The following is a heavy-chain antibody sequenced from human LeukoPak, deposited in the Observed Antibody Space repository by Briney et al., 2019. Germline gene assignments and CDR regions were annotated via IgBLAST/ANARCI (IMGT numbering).Heavy chain of an antibody. Sequence: SGPTLVKPTQTLTLTCTFSGFSLSTSGVGVGWIRQPPGKALEWLALIYWDDDKRYSPSLKSRLTITKDTSKHQVVLTMTNLDPVDTATYCAHYYCYNGNCYSSTFDDWGQGTQVTVAS. J-gene: IGHJ4*02. D-gene: IGHD2-21*01. V-gene: IGHV2-5*02. CDR2: IYWDDDK. CDR3: AHYYCYNGNCYSSTFDD. CDR1: GFSLSTSGVG.